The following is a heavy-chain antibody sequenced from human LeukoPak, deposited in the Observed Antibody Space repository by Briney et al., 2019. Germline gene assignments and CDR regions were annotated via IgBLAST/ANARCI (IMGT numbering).Heavy chain of an antibody. D-gene: IGHD2-2*01. CDR2: VSGSGGST. CDR3: AKVPKGGYFDY. V-gene: IGHV3-23*01. Sequence: GGSLRLSCAASGFTFSNYAMSWVRQAPGKGLEWVSAVSGSGGSTYYADSVKGRFTISRDNSNNTLYLQMNSLRAEDTAVYYCAKVPKGGYFDYWGQGTLVTVSS. CDR1: GFTFSNYA. J-gene: IGHJ4*02.